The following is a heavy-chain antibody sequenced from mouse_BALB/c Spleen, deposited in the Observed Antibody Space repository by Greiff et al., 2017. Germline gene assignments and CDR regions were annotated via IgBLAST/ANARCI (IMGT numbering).Heavy chain of an antibody. CDR1: GYTFTSYW. D-gene: IGHD5-1*01. Sequence: QVQLKQPGAELVKPGASVKLSCKASGYTFTSYWMHWVKQRPGQGLEWIGEIDPSDSYTNYNQKFKGKATLTVDKSSSTAYMQLSSLTSEDSAVYYCARSYPSYAMDYWGQGTSVTVSS. CDR2: IDPSDSYT. V-gene: IGHV1-69*02. CDR3: ARSYPSYAMDY. J-gene: IGHJ4*01.